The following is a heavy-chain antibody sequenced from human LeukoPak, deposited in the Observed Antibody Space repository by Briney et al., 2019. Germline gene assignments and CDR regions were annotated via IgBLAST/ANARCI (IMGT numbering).Heavy chain of an antibody. Sequence: GGSLRLSCAASGVTFSSYAMSWVRQAPGKGLEWVSTISGSGGSTYYPDSVQGRFTVSRDNSKNTLYLQMNSLRAEDTAIYYCAKVTMMVVVRSYCDYWGQGTLVTVSS. D-gene: IGHD3-22*01. CDR3: AKVTMMVVVRSYCDY. CDR1: GVTFSSYA. V-gene: IGHV3-23*01. J-gene: IGHJ4*02. CDR2: ISGSGGST.